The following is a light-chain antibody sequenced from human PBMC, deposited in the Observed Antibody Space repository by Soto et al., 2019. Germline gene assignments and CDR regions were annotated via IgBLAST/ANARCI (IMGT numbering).Light chain of an antibody. CDR3: QQYDSRPIT. CDR1: QEISKY. J-gene: IGKJ5*01. V-gene: IGKV1-33*01. CDR2: DPS. Sequence: DIQMTQSPSSLSASVGDRVTITCQASQEISKYLNWYQQKPGKAPKLLISDPSNLEAGVPSRFSGSGSGTDFTFTISSLLPEDIGTYYCQQYDSRPITFGQGTRLEI.